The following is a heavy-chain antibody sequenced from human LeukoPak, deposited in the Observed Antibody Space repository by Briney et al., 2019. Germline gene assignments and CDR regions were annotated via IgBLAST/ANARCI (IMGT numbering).Heavy chain of an antibody. Sequence: GGSLRLSCAASGFTFGDYALSWVRQAPGKGLEWVSLISGTGNGADYADSVKGRFTISRDSSNNTLFLQINSLRAADTAAYYCAKGRSADITAAINYWGQGTLVTVSS. D-gene: IGHD6-25*01. V-gene: IGHV3-23*01. CDR1: GFTFGDYA. CDR2: ISGTGNGA. J-gene: IGHJ4*02. CDR3: AKGRSADITAAINY.